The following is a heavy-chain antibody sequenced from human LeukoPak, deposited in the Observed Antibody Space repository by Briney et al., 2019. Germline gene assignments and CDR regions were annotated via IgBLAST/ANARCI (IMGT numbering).Heavy chain of an antibody. V-gene: IGHV1-18*01. CDR1: GYTFTSYG. Sequence: GASVKVSCKASGYTFTSYGISWARHAPGQGLEWMGWISAYNGNTNYAQKLHGRVTMTTDTSTSTAYMERRSLRSDDTAVYYCATTFRVIAAAGLDYWGQGTLVTVSS. CDR2: ISAYNGNT. J-gene: IGHJ4*02. D-gene: IGHD6-13*01. CDR3: ATTFRVIAAAGLDY.